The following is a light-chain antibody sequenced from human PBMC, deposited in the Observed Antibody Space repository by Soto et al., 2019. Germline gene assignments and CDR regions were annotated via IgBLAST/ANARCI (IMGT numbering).Light chain of an antibody. J-gene: IGKJ2*03. CDR2: TSS. CDR3: QQTYSTLNS. CDR1: QSIRTY. Sequence: DIQVTQSPSSLSASVGDRVTITCRASQSIRTYLNWYQQRPGKPPKLLIHTSSPLQSGVPSRFSGSGSGTDFTLTISSLQPEDFATYYCQQTYSTLNSFGQWTKLEIK. V-gene: IGKV1-39*01.